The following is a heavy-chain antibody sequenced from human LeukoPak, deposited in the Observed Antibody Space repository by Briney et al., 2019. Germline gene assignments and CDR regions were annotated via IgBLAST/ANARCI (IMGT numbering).Heavy chain of an antibody. V-gene: IGHV1-69*05. Sequence: GASVKVSCKASGGTFSSYAISWVRQAPGQGLEWMGGIIPIFGTANYAQKFQGRVTITTDESTSTAYMELSNLRSEDTAVYYCARGSYYYGSGWAAFDIWGQGTMVTVSS. D-gene: IGHD3-10*01. CDR2: IIPIFGTA. J-gene: IGHJ3*02. CDR3: ARGSYYYGSGWAAFDI. CDR1: GGTFSSYA.